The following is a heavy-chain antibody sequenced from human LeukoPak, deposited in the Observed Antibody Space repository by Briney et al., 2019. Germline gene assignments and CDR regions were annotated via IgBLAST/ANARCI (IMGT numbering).Heavy chain of an antibody. CDR2: IRYDGSNK. V-gene: IGHV3-30*02. CDR1: GFTFSSYG. CDR3: AKDRRDYYGSGSPPDY. D-gene: IGHD3-10*01. J-gene: IGHJ4*02. Sequence: GGSLRLSCAASGFTFSSYGMHWVRQAPGKGLEWVAFIRYDGSNKYYADSVKGRFTISRDNSKNTLYLQMNSLRAEDTAVYYCAKDRRDYYGSGSPPDYWGQGTLVTVSS.